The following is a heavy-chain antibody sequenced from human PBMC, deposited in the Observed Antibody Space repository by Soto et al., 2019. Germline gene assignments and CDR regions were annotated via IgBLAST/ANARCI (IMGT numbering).Heavy chain of an antibody. V-gene: IGHV4-30-4*01. CDR3: ATFGVIGEPFDY. CDR2: IYYSGST. Sequence: QVQLQESGPGLVKPSQTLSLTCTVSGGSISSGDYYWSWIRQPPGKGLEWIEYIYYSGSTYYNPSLKSRVTLSLDTPSNQFSLRLSSLTAADTAVYYCATFGVIGEPFDYWGQGTLVTVSS. D-gene: IGHD3-10*01. J-gene: IGHJ4*02. CDR1: GGSISSGDYY.